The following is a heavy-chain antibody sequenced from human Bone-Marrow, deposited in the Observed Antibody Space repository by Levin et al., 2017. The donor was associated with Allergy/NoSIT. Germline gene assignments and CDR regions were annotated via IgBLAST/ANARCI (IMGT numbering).Heavy chain of an antibody. J-gene: IGHJ3*02. CDR2: LTYDGNLK. D-gene: IGHD4-23*01. V-gene: IGHV3-30*14. Sequence: AGGSLRLSCVASGFSFRSHAMHWVRQAPGKGLEWVAVLTYDGNLKFYTDSVKGRCTISRDNSKNTLFFQMNNLRPEDTAVYYCARSPYGGTVEGAFDIWGRGTTVIVS. CDR1: GFSFRSHA. CDR3: ARSPYGGTVEGAFDI.